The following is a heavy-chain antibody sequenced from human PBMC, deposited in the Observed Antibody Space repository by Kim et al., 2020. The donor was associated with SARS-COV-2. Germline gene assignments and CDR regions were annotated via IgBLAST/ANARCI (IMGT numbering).Heavy chain of an antibody. CDR2: K. J-gene: IGHJ4*02. V-gene: IGHV3-7*01. CDR3: ARLSWSGWYFDY. D-gene: IGHD6-19*01. Sequence: KYYVDYVKGRFTISRDNAKNALYLQRNSLRAEDTAVYYCARLSWSGWYFDYWGQGTLVTVSS.